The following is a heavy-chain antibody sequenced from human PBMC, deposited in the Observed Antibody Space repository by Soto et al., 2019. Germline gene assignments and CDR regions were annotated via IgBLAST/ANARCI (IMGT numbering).Heavy chain of an antibody. V-gene: IGHV3-11*01. Sequence: GSLRLSCAASGFTFSDYYMSWIRQAPGKGLEWVSYISSSGSTIYYADSVKGRFTISRDNAKNSLYLQMNSLRAEDTAVYYCARDPQAGWLFDYWGQGTLVTVSS. D-gene: IGHD3-22*01. J-gene: IGHJ4*02. CDR1: GFTFSDYY. CDR2: ISSSGSTI. CDR3: ARDPQAGWLFDY.